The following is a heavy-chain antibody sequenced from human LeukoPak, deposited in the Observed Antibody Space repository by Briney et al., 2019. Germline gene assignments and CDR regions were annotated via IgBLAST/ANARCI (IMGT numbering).Heavy chain of an antibody. CDR1: GFTFSNYA. D-gene: IGHD3-10*01. V-gene: IGHV3-30-3*01. J-gene: IGHJ4*02. Sequence: PGGSLRLSCAASGFTFSNYAMLWVRQAPGKGLEWVAVIPYDESTKYYADSVKGRFIISRDQSKNTLYLEMSGLSPEDTAVYYCTREDYYYASGHWAQGTLVTVSS. CDR2: IPYDESTK. CDR3: TREDYYYASGH.